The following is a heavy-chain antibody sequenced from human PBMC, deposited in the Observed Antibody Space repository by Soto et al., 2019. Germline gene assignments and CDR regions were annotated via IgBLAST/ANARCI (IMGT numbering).Heavy chain of an antibody. CDR2: TNPSNGGT. J-gene: IGHJ4*02. CDR3: AREVGGGRQYYFDS. CDR1: GYTFTGYY. D-gene: IGHD3-16*01. Sequence: ASVKVSCKASGYTFTGYYIHWVRQAPGQGLEWMGWTNPSNGGTNYAQKFQGRVTMTRDTSLSIAYMELTTLGSDDTAVFYCAREVGGGRQYYFDSWGLGTLVTVSS. V-gene: IGHV1-2*02.